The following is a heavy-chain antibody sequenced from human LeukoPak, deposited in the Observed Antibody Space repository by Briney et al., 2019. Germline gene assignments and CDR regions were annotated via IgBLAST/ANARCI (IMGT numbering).Heavy chain of an antibody. D-gene: IGHD4-17*01. Sequence: GGSLRLSCAASGFTFSSYAMSWVRQAPGKGLEWVSSISSSSSSYIYYADSVKGRFTISRDNAKNSLYLQMNSLRAEDTAVYYCARDRDYGDYKTAADYWGQGTLVTVSS. V-gene: IGHV3-21*01. CDR3: ARDRDYGDYKTAADY. J-gene: IGHJ4*02. CDR2: ISSSSSSYI. CDR1: GFTFSSYA.